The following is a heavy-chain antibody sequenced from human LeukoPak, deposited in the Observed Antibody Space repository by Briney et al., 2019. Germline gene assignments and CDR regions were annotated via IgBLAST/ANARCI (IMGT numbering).Heavy chain of an antibody. CDR1: GFTFNSYG. V-gene: IGHV3-23*01. D-gene: IGHD3-16*01. Sequence: PGGSLTLSCAASGFTFNSYGMSWVRQAPGKGLEWVSAISDSGGNTFYADSVKGRFTISRGTSKNTLYLQMNSLRAEDTAVYYCAQDEGFSWHVWWDHWGQGTLVTVSS. CDR3: AQDEGFSWHVWWDH. J-gene: IGHJ4*02. CDR2: ISDSGGNT.